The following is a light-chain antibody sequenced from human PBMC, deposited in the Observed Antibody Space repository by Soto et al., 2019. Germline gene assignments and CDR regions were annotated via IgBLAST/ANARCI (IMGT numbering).Light chain of an antibody. CDR3: SSYTSSRV. V-gene: IGLV2-14*01. Sequence: QSALTQPASVSGSPGQSITTSCTGTSSDVGGYNYVSWYQQHPGKAPKLMIYEVSNRPSGVSNRFSGSKSGNTASLTISGLQAEDEADYYCSSYTSSRVFGTGTKLTVL. CDR2: EVS. CDR1: SSDVGGYNY. J-gene: IGLJ1*01.